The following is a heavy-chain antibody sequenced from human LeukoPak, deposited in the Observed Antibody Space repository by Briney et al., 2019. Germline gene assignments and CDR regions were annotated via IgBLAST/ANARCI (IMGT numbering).Heavy chain of an antibody. D-gene: IGHD3-22*01. CDR2: IYGGDSDT. CDR3: ARLDYSDSSPDY. V-gene: IGHV5-51*01. Sequence: GESLKISCKCSGYSFAMYWIAWLRHLPGRRLEWMGIIYGGDSDTRYSPSFQGQVTISADKSISTAYLQWGSLKASDSAMFYCARLDYSDSSPDYWGQGTLVTVSS. J-gene: IGHJ4*02. CDR1: GYSFAMYW.